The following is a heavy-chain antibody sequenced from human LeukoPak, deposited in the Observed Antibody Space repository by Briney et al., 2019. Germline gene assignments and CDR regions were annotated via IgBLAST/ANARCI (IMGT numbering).Heavy chain of an antibody. CDR1: GASISSYY. CDR3: AREGLNMVRGVIPKEAWGWFDP. D-gene: IGHD3-10*01. CDR2: MYYTGST. V-gene: IGHV4-59*12. J-gene: IGHJ5*02. Sequence: SETLSLTCTVSGASISSYYWSWIRQPPGKGLEWIGHMYYTGSTNYNPSLKSRVTISVDTSKNQFSLKLSSVTAADTAVYYCAREGLNMVRGVIPKEAWGWFDPWGQGTLVTVSS.